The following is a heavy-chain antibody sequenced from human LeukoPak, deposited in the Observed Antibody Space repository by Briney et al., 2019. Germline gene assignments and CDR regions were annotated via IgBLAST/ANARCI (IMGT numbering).Heavy chain of an antibody. V-gene: IGHV1-2*02. Sequence: GASVKVSCKASGYTFTGYYMHWVRQAPGQGLEWMGWINPNSGGTNYAQKFQGRVTMTRDTSISTAYMELSRLRSDDTAVYYCARDGGITMVRNWFDPWGQGTLVTVSS. J-gene: IGHJ5*02. D-gene: IGHD3-10*01. CDR2: INPNSGGT. CDR1: GYTFTGYY. CDR3: ARDGGITMVRNWFDP.